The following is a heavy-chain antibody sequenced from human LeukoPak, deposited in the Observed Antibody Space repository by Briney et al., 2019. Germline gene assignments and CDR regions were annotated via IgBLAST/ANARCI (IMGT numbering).Heavy chain of an antibody. J-gene: IGHJ4*02. V-gene: IGHV3-21*01. D-gene: IGHD3-22*01. CDR2: ISSSSSYI. Sequence: GGSLRLSCAASGFTFSSYSMNWVRQAPGKGLEWVSSISSSSSYIYYADSVKGRFTISRDNAKNSLYLQMNSLRAEDTAVYYCASRSLGYDSSGYYCDDYWGQGTLVTVSS. CDR3: ASRSLGYDSSGYYCDDY. CDR1: GFTFSSYS.